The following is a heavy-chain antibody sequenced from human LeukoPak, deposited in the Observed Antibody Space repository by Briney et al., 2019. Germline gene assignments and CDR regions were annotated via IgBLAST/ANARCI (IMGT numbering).Heavy chain of an antibody. CDR2: IYCSGST. Sequence: SETLSLTCTVSGGSISSSSYYWGWIRQPPGKGLEWIGSIYCSGSTYYNPSLKSRVTISVDTSKNQFSLKLSSVTAADTAVYYCARHDGDYILDYWGQGTLVTVSS. CDR1: GGSISSSSYY. V-gene: IGHV4-39*01. D-gene: IGHD4-17*01. J-gene: IGHJ4*02. CDR3: ARHDGDYILDY.